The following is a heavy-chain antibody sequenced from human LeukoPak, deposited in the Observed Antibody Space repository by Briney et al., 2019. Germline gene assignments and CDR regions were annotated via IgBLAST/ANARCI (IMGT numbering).Heavy chain of an antibody. Sequence: PGGSLRLSCAASGFTVSNTYMSWVRQAPGKGLEWVLVIYSGGSTYYADSVKGRFTISRDNSKNTLYLQMDSLRAEDTAMYYCARKDSGWYDCWGQGTLVTVSS. CDR1: GFTVSNTY. V-gene: IGHV3-53*01. D-gene: IGHD2-15*01. CDR2: IYSGGST. J-gene: IGHJ5*01. CDR3: ARKDSGWYDC.